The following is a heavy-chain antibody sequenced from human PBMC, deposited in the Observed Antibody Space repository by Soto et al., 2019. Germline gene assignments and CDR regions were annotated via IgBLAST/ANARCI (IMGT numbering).Heavy chain of an antibody. J-gene: IGHJ4*02. D-gene: IGHD1-1*01. CDR1: GFTFDDYA. Sequence: DVQLVESGGGLVRPGRSLRLSCAASGFTFDDYAMHWVRQAPGKGLEWVSGISWNSGSIGYADSVKGRFTISRDNAKNSLYLQMNSLRAEDTALYYCAKDSRGPPGTRYFDYWGQGTLVTVSS. V-gene: IGHV3-9*01. CDR3: AKDSRGPPGTRYFDY. CDR2: ISWNSGSI.